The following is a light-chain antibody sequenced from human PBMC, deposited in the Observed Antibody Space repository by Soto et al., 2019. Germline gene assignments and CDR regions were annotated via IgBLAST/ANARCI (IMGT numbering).Light chain of an antibody. Sequence: EIVLTQSPGTLSLSPGERATLSCRASQSVDSRYLAWYQQKPGQAPRLLIYGVSSRATGIPDRFSGSGSGTVFTLTISSLEPEDFAEYYCQQYGSSPRFSFGQGTKLEFK. V-gene: IGKV3-20*01. CDR1: QSVDSRY. J-gene: IGKJ2*03. CDR2: GVS. CDR3: QQYGSSPRFS.